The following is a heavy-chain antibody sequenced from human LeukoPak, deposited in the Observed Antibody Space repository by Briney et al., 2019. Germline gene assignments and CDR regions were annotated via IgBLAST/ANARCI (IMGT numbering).Heavy chain of an antibody. D-gene: IGHD2-21*02. V-gene: IGHV1-69*04. CDR1: GGTFSSYA. CDR3: ASARQGAYCGGDCYRFDY. Sequence: GASVKVSCKASGGTFSSYAISWARQAPGQGLEWMGRIIPILGIANYAQKFQGRVTITADKSTSTAYMELSSLRSEDTAVYYCASARQGAYCGGDCYRFDYWGQGTLVTVSS. J-gene: IGHJ4*02. CDR2: IIPILGIA.